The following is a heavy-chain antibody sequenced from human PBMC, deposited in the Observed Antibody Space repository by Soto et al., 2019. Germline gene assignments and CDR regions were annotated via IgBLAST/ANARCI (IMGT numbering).Heavy chain of an antibody. CDR2: ITGSGGST. J-gene: IGHJ5*02. CDR1: GFTFSSYA. D-gene: IGHD2-21*01. CDR3: ASARHIGP. V-gene: IGHV3-23*01. Sequence: LRLSCAASGFTFSSYAMSWVRQAPGKGLEWVSVITGSGGSTYYADSVKGRFSISRDNSKNTLYLQMNSLRAEDTAVYYCASARHIGPWGQGTLVTVSS.